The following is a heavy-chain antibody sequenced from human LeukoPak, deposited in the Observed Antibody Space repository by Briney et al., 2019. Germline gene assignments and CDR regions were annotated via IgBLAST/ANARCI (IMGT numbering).Heavy chain of an antibody. CDR1: GFTFSSYA. J-gene: IGHJ6*03. CDR3: AKAVYRSGVPAAISIHYYYYMDV. D-gene: IGHD2-2*01. V-gene: IGHV3-23*01. CDR2: ISGSGGST. Sequence: GGSLRLSCAASGFTFSSYAMSWVRQAPGKGLEWVSAISGSGGSTYYADSVKGRFTISRDNSKNTLYLQMNSLRAEDTAVYYCAKAVYRSGVPAAISIHYYYYMDVWGKGTTVTVSS.